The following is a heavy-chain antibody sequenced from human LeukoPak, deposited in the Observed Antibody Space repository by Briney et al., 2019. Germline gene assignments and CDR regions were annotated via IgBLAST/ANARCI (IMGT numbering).Heavy chain of an antibody. CDR2: ISYDGSNK. V-gene: IGHV3-30*18. CDR3: AKTTHNYYGSGSYYLD. D-gene: IGHD3-10*01. J-gene: IGHJ4*02. CDR1: GFTFSSYG. Sequence: PGGSLRPSCAASGFTFSSYGMHWVRQAPGKGLEWVAVISYDGSNKHYADSVKGRFTISRDNSKNTLYLQMNSLRAEDTAVYYCAKTTHNYYGSGSYYLDWGQGTLVTVSS.